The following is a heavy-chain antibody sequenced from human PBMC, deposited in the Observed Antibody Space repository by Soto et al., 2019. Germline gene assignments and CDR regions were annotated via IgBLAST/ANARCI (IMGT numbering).Heavy chain of an antibody. J-gene: IGHJ6*02. CDR2: ISYDGSNK. CDR1: GFTFSSYG. CDR3: AKEVDTAMDYYYYYGMDV. V-gene: IGHV3-30*18. D-gene: IGHD5-18*01. Sequence: GGSLRLSCAASGFTFSSYGMHWVRQAPGKGLEWVAVISYDGSNKYYADSVKGRFTISRDNSKNTLYLQMNSLRAEDTAVYYCAKEVDTAMDYYYYYGMDVWGQGTTVTVSS.